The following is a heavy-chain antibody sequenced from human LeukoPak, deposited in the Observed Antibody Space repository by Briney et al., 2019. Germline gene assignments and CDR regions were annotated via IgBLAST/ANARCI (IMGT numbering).Heavy chain of an antibody. CDR3: ARDLPGDGHNSAYDI. CDR1: GYTFTSYD. V-gene: IGHV1-2*02. CDR2: IYPKSGGT. D-gene: IGHD5-24*01. J-gene: IGHJ3*02. Sequence: ASVKVSCKASGYTFTSYDINWVRQATGQGLEWMGWIYPKSGGTNYAQKFQGRVTMTRDTSINTAYMELSSLTSDDTAVYYYARDLPGDGHNSAYDIWGQGTMVTVSS.